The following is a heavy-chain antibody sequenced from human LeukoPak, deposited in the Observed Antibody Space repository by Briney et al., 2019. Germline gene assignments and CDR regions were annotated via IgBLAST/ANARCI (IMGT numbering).Heavy chain of an antibody. Sequence: ASVKVSCKASGYTFTSCAMHWVRQAPGQRLEWMGWINAGNGNTKYSQKFQGRVTITRDTSASTAYMELSSLRSEDTAVYYCASGGGCSSTSCYYYFDYWGQGTLVTVSS. V-gene: IGHV1-3*01. CDR1: GYTFTSCA. CDR2: INAGNGNT. CDR3: ASGGGCSSTSCYYYFDY. D-gene: IGHD2-2*01. J-gene: IGHJ4*02.